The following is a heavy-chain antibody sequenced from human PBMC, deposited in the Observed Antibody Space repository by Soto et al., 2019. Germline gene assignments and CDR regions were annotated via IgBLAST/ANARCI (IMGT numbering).Heavy chain of an antibody. CDR2: IKPDGIAK. CDR1: GITFSNYW. Sequence: PGGALRLSCVGSGITFSNYWINWVRQTPGKGLEWVANIKPDGIAKAYVDSVKGRLTVSRENAKNSLYRQMRSLRAEDTAVYLCAAWEISKPWGQGTLVT. J-gene: IGHJ5*02. CDR3: AAWEISKP. D-gene: IGHD1-26*01. V-gene: IGHV3-7*01.